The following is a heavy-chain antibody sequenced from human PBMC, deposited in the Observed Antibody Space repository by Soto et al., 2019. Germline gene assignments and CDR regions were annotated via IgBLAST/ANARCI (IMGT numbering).Heavy chain of an antibody. CDR3: ARNGGTFDP. V-gene: IGHV3-11*01. Sequence: LRLSCAASGFTFSDYYVGWIRQAPGKGLEWVSYITSSSSTIYYADSVKGRFTISRDNAKNSLYLQMNSLRGEDTAVYYCARNGGTFDPWGQGALVTVSS. D-gene: IGHD7-27*01. CDR2: ITSSSSTI. CDR1: GFTFSDYY. J-gene: IGHJ5*02.